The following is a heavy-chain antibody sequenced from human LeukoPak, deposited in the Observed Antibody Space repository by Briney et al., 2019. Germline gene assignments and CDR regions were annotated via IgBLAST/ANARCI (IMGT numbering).Heavy chain of an antibody. J-gene: IGHJ4*02. CDR3: AKDSRGANFFGDFDY. V-gene: IGHV3-33*06. CDR1: GFTFSLYG. CDR2: ISNDGSKT. Sequence: QPGRSLRLSCAASGFTFSLYGMHWVRQAPGKGLGWVALISNDGSKTYYADSVKGRFIISRDNSKNPVYLQVSSLRADDTAVYYCAKDSRGANFFGDFDYWGQGTLVTVSS. D-gene: IGHD3-10*01.